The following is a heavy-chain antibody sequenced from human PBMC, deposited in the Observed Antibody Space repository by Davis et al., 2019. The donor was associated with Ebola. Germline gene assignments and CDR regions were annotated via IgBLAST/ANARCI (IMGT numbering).Heavy chain of an antibody. CDR3: ARDQQWYDILTGFDP. Sequence: PGGSLRLSCAASGFTFDDYAMHWVRQAPGKGLEWVSGISWNSGSIDYADSVKGRFTISRDNAKNSLYLQMNSLRAEDTAVYYCARDQQWYDILTGFDPWGQGTLVTVSS. CDR1: GFTFDDYA. J-gene: IGHJ5*02. V-gene: IGHV3-9*01. CDR2: ISWNSGSI. D-gene: IGHD3-9*01.